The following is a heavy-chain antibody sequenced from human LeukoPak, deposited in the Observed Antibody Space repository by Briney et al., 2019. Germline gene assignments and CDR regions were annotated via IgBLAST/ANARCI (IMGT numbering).Heavy chain of an antibody. J-gene: IGHJ4*02. D-gene: IGHD3-22*01. CDR3: ARAPQNYYDSSGYSL. Sequence: GGSLRLSCAASGFTFSRYSMHWVRQAPGKGLEWVSYISTSSSTIYYADSVKGRFTISRDNAKNSLYLQMISLRADDTAVYYCARAPQNYYDSSGYSLWGQGTLVTVSS. CDR2: ISTSSSTI. CDR1: GFTFSRYS. V-gene: IGHV3-48*01.